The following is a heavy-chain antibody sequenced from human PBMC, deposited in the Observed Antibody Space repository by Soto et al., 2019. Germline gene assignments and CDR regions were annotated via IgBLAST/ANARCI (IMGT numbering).Heavy chain of an antibody. CDR1: GYTFTSYA. V-gene: IGHV1-3*01. D-gene: IGHD2-2*02. CDR3: AKSATVPAAIAY. CDR2: INAGNGNT. Sequence: ASVKVSCTSSGYTFTSYAMHWVRQAPGQRLEWMGWINAGNGNTKYSQKFQGRVTITRDTSASTAYMELSSMRSEDTAVNYCAKSATVPAAIAYWGQGTLVTVSS. J-gene: IGHJ4*02.